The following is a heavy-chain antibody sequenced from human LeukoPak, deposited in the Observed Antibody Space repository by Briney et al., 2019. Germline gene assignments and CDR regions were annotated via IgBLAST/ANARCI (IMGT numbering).Heavy chain of an antibody. V-gene: IGHV4-39*01. CDR3: VRRTSGSYSDY. D-gene: IGHD3-10*01. CDR2: INHSGTT. Sequence: SETLSLTCTVSGDSISSSYWGWIRQPPGKGLEWIGTINHSGTTYHNPSLKSRLTLFVDTSKNQFSLKLSSLSDADTAVYYCVRRTSGSYSDYWGQGTLVTVSS. J-gene: IGHJ4*02. CDR1: GDSISSSY.